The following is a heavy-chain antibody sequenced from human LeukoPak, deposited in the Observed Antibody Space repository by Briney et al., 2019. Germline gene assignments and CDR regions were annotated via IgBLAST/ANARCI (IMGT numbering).Heavy chain of an antibody. CDR1: GDSVSSNSAA. D-gene: IGHD3-3*01. V-gene: IGHV6-1*01. Sequence: SQTLSLTCAISGDSVSSNSAAWNWIRQSPSRGLEWLGRTYYRSKWYNDYAVSVKSRITINPDTSKNQFSLQLNSVTPEDTAVYNCARGYYDFWSGNYNYGMDVWGQGTTVTVSS. CDR2: TYYRSKWYN. CDR3: ARGYYDFWSGNYNYGMDV. J-gene: IGHJ6*02.